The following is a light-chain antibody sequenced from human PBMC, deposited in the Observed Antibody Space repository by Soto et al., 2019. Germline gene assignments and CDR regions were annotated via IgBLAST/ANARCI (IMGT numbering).Light chain of an antibody. Sequence: IVLTQSPAILSLSPGERATLSCRASQSVGTYLDWYQQKLGQAPRLLIYDASNRATGIPARFSGSGSGTDFTLTISSLEAEDFAVYYCQQRANWLTFGGGTKVEV. CDR1: QSVGTY. J-gene: IGKJ4*01. V-gene: IGKV3-11*01. CDR3: QQRANWLT. CDR2: DAS.